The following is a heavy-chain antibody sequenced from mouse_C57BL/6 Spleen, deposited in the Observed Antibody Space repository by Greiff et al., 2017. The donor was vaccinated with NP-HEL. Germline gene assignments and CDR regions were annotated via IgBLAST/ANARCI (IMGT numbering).Heavy chain of an antibody. CDR2: IYPSDSET. J-gene: IGHJ3*01. V-gene: IGHV1-61*01. Sequence: VQLQQPGAELVRPGSSVKLSCKASGYTFTSYWMDWVKQRPGQGLEWIGNIYPSDSETHYNQKFKDKATLTVDKSSSTAYMQLSSLTSEDSAVYYCARRSTMVTRGWFAYWGQGTLVTVSA. CDR3: ARRSTMVTRGWFAY. CDR1: GYTFTSYW. D-gene: IGHD2-2*01.